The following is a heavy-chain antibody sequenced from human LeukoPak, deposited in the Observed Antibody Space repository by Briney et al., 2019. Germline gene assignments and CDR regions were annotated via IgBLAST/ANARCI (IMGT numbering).Heavy chain of an antibody. D-gene: IGHD2-15*01. CDR2: IYYSGGT. V-gene: IGHV4-59*01. J-gene: IGHJ5*02. CDR3: ARARYSARFDP. CDR1: GGSISSYY. Sequence: SETLSLTCTVSGGSISSYYWSWIRQPPGKGLEWIGYIYYSGGTNYNPSLKSRVTISVDTSKNQFSLKLSSVTAADTAVYYCARARYSARFDPWGQGTLVTVSS.